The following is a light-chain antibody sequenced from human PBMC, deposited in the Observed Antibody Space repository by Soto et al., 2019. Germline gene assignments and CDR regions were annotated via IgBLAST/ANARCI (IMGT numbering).Light chain of an antibody. CDR2: GNS. V-gene: IGLV1-40*01. CDR3: QSYDSSLSGYV. Sequence: QSVLTQPPSVSGAPGQRVTVSCPGSSSNIGARYEVHWYQQLPGTAPKLLIYGNSNRPSGVPDRFSGSKSGTSASLAITGLQADDEDDYYCQSYDSSLSGYVFGTGTKLTVL. J-gene: IGLJ1*01. CDR1: SSNIGARYE.